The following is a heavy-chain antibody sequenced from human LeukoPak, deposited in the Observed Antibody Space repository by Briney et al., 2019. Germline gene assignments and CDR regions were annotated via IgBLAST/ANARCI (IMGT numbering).Heavy chain of an antibody. Sequence: SQTLSLTCTVSGGSISSGDYYWSWIRQPPRKGLEWIGYIYYSGSTYYNPSLKSRVTISVDTSKNQFSLKLSSVTAADTAVYYYARDRRWFGESGMDVWGQGTTVTVSS. D-gene: IGHD3-10*01. V-gene: IGHV4-30-4*01. CDR1: GGSISSGDYY. CDR3: ARDRRWFGESGMDV. J-gene: IGHJ6*02. CDR2: IYYSGST.